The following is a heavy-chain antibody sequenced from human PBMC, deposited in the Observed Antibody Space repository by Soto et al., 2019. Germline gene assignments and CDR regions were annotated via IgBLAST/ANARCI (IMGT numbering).Heavy chain of an antibody. CDR2: IYSGGST. D-gene: IGHD6-19*01. J-gene: IGHJ3*02. CDR3: ARVGAVAFDAFDI. V-gene: IGHV3-53*01. CDR1: GFTVSSNY. Sequence: VGSLRLSCAASGFTVSSNYMSWVRQAPGKGLEWVSVIYSGGSTYYADSVKGRFTISRDNSKNTLYLQMNSLRAEDTAVYYCARVGAVAFDAFDIWGQGTMVTVSS.